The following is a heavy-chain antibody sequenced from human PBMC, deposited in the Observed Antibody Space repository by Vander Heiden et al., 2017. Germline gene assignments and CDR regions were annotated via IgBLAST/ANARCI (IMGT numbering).Heavy chain of an antibody. J-gene: IGHJ4*02. CDR1: GFSFSSFS. V-gene: IGHV3-21*01. Sequence: VQLVASGGGLVKHGGSLRLSCAAPGFSFSSFSLGWVRPAPGKGLEWVSSISSGGDYIYYADSLRGRFTISRDNAKNSLYLQMSSLRAEDAAVYYCARSDTPMSTFDSWGQGTLVTVSS. D-gene: IGHD5-18*01. CDR3: ARSDTPMSTFDS. CDR2: ISSGGDYI.